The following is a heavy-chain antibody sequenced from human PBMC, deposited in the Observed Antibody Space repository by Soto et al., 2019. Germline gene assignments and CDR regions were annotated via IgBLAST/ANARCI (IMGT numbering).Heavy chain of an antibody. D-gene: IGHD2-15*01. CDR2: IYYSGST. V-gene: IGHV4-39*01. CDR3: ARIVVVVAATPYYYYMDV. CDR1: GGSISSSSYY. J-gene: IGHJ6*03. Sequence: PSETLSLTCTVSGGSISSSSYYWGWIRQPPGKGLEWIGSIYYSGSTYYNPSLKSRVTISVDTSKNQFSLKLGSVTAADTAVYYCARIVVVVAATPYYYYMDVWGKGTTVTVSS.